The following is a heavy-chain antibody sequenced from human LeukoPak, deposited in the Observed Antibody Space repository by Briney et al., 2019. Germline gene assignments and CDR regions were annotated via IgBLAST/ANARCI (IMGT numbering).Heavy chain of an antibody. D-gene: IGHD4-17*01. Sequence: ASVKVSCKASGYTFTSYGISWVRQAPGQGLEWMGWISAYNGNTNYAQKLQGRVTMTTDTSTSTAYMELRSLRSDDTAVYYCGAVTTGNDAFDIWGQGTMVTVSS. J-gene: IGHJ3*02. CDR1: GYTFTSYG. CDR3: GAVTTGNDAFDI. V-gene: IGHV1-18*01. CDR2: ISAYNGNT.